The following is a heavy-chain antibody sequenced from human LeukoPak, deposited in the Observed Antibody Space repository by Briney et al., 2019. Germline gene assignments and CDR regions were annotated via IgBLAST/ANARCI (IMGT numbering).Heavy chain of an antibody. Sequence: ASVKVSCKASGYTFTGYYMHWVRQAPGQGLEWMGWINPNSGGTNYAQKFQGRVTMTRDTSISTAYMELSRLRSDDTAVYYCARVGGGYDTERVYYYYYYYMDVWGKGTTVTVSS. CDR3: ARVGGGYDTERVYYYYYYYMDV. CDR2: INPNSGGT. J-gene: IGHJ6*03. D-gene: IGHD5-12*01. CDR1: GYTFTGYY. V-gene: IGHV1-2*02.